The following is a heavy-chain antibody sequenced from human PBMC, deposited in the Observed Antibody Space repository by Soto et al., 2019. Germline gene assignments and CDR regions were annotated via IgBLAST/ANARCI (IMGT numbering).Heavy chain of an antibody. J-gene: IGHJ4*02. D-gene: IGHD6-13*01. V-gene: IGHV5-51*01. CDR1: GYTFSNFW. Sequence: PGESLKISCRCSGYTFSNFWIAWVRHLPGKGLEWMGIIYPGDHETRYSPSSHGKVTISADKSINTAYLQWSSLEASDSAFYYCARSPRSSPYFNYWGQGALVTVS. CDR3: ARSPRSSPYFNY. CDR2: IYPGDHET.